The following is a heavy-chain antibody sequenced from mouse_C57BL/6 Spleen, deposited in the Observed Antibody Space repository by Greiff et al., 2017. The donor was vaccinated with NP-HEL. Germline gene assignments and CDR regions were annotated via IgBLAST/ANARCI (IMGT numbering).Heavy chain of an antibody. CDR2: ISYDGSN. Sequence: EVQLVESGPGLVKPSQSLSLTCSVTGYSITSGYYWNWIRQFPGNKLEWMGYISYDGSNNYNPSLKNRISITRDTSKNQFFLKLNSVTTEDTATYYCAREPYWYFDVWGTGTTVTVSS. J-gene: IGHJ1*03. V-gene: IGHV3-6*01. CDR3: AREPYWYFDV. CDR1: GYSITSGYY.